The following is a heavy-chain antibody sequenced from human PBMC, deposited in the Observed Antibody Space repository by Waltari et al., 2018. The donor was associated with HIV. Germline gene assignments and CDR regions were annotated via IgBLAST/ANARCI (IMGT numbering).Heavy chain of an antibody. J-gene: IGHJ4*02. Sequence: EVLLVESGGGLGKPGGSLRLSCAASGFTFSDAWLGWVRQAPGKGLEWVGQNKSNTDGGTTDYAGTVKGRYTISREDSKTTLYLEMNSLKTEDTAVYYCTTVGGGTRDYWGQGTLITVSS. CDR3: TTVGGGTRDY. D-gene: IGHD3-16*01. V-gene: IGHV3-15*01. CDR2: NKSNTDGGTT. CDR1: GFTFSDAW.